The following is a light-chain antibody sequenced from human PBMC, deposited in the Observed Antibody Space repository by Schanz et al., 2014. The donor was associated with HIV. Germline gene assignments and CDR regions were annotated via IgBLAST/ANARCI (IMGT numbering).Light chain of an antibody. CDR2: DAS. J-gene: IGKJ5*01. CDR1: QSVNTY. CDR3: QQYVNWPPIT. Sequence: EVVLTQSPATQSLSPGERATLSCRASQSVNTYLAWYQQKPGQAPRLLIHDASKRATGIPDRFTGSGSGTQFTLTISSLQSEDFAVYYCQQYVNWPPITFGQGTRLEIK. V-gene: IGKV3-11*01.